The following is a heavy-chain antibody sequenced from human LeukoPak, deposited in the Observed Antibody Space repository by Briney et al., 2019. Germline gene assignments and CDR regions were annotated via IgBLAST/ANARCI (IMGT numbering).Heavy chain of an antibody. CDR2: INSDGSST. V-gene: IGHV3-74*01. J-gene: IGHJ4*02. CDR3: ARDASGVVVIPLDY. CDR1: GFTFSSYW. D-gene: IGHD3-22*01. Sequence: GGSLRLSCAASGFTFSSYWMHWVRQAPGKGLVWVPRINSDGSSTSYADSVKGRFTISRDNAKNTLYLQMNSLRAEDTAVYYCARDASGVVVIPLDYWGQGTLVTVSS.